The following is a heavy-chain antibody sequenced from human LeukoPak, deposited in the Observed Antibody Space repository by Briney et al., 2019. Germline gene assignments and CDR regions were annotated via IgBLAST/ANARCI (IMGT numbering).Heavy chain of an antibody. CDR3: AKDLRSHNYYYYYMDV. Sequence: GGSLRLSCAASGFTFTSYGMHWVRQAPGKGLEWVAFIRYDGSNKYYADSVKGRFTISRDNSKNTLYLQMNSLRAEDTAVYYCAKDLRSHNYYYYYMDVWGKGTTVTVSS. CDR2: IRYDGSNK. CDR1: GFTFTSYG. V-gene: IGHV3-30*02. J-gene: IGHJ6*03.